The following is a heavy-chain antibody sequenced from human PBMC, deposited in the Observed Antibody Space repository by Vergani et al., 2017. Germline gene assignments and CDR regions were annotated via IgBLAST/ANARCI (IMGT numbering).Heavy chain of an antibody. J-gene: IGHJ5*02. D-gene: IGHD3-3*01. CDR2: MNGDGDTI. V-gene: IGHV3-74*01. CDR1: GFTFNEYW. Sequence: EVELVESGGGLVQPGGSLRLSCAASGFTFNEYWMHWARQVPGKGLVWVSGMNGDGDTISYEDSVKGRFTISRDNAKNTLFLQMNSLRAEDTAVYYCARARKXRFGVVWENWFDPWGQGTLVTVSS. CDR3: ARARKXRFGVVWENWFDP.